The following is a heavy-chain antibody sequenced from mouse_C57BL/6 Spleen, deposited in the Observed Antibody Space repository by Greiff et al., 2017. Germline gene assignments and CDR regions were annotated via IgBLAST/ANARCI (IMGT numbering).Heavy chain of an antibody. CDR2: ISDGGSYT. V-gene: IGHV5-4*03. Sequence: EVMLVESGGGLVKPGGSLKLSCAASGFTFSSYAMSWVRQTPEKRLEWVATISDGGSYTYYPDNVKGRFTISRDNAKNNLYLQMSHLKSEDTAMYYCANFGSSYTYYAMDYWGQGTSVTVSS. CDR1: GFTFSSYA. CDR3: ANFGSSYTYYAMDY. D-gene: IGHD1-1*01. J-gene: IGHJ4*01.